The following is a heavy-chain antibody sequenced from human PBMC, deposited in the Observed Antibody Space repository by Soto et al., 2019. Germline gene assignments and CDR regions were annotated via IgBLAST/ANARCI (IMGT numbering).Heavy chain of an antibody. J-gene: IGHJ4*02. V-gene: IGHV3-48*02. CDR3: AREPQAYFDY. CDR2: ISSSSSTI. Sequence: GVSLXLSXAAXGFTFSSYSMNWVRQAPGKGLEWVSYISSSSSTIYYADSVKGRFTISRDNAKNSLYLQMNSLRDEDTAVYYCAREPQAYFDYWGQGTLVTVSS. CDR1: GFTFSSYS.